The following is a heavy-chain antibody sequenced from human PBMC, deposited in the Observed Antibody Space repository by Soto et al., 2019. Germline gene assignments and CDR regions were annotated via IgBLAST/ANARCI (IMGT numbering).Heavy chain of an antibody. Sequence: QLQLQASGSGLVKPSQTLSLTCAVCGGSISSDGYAWSWMRQPQGKDLEWIGSIYESGSTYYNPSLKGPVTISVDRSKTQFSLKLSSVTAADTAVYYCVRVPDVWGQGTTVTVSS. J-gene: IGHJ6*02. CDR1: GGSISSDGYA. V-gene: IGHV4-30-2*01. CDR3: VRVPDV. CDR2: IYESGST.